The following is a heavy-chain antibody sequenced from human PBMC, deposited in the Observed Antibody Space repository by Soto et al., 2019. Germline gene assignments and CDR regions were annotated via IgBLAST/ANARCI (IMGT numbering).Heavy chain of an antibody. CDR1: GFNFANYA. CDR2: IRGETNGGTA. D-gene: IGHD3-22*01. J-gene: IGHJ4*02. V-gene: IGHV3-49*04. Sequence: PGGSLRLSCTVSGFNFANYALTWVRQAPGKGLEWVGFIRGETNGGTADYAASLKGRITISRDDSKSIAYLEINSLQTEDTAVYYCTRYYYESSGYYVYWGQGTLVIVSS. CDR3: TRYYYESSGYYVY.